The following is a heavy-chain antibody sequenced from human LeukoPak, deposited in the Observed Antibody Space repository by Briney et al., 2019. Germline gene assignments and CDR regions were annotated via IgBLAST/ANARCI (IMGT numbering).Heavy chain of an antibody. CDR2: INHSGST. J-gene: IGHJ4*02. V-gene: IGHV4-34*01. CDR3: ARDVDGYNQGY. D-gene: IGHD5-24*01. Sequence: SETLSLTCAVYGGSFSGYNWTWIRQPPGKGLEWIGEINHSGSTDYNPSLKSQVTISVDTSKNQFSLKLSSVTAADTAVYYCARDVDGYNQGYWGQGTLVTVSS. CDR1: GGSFSGYN.